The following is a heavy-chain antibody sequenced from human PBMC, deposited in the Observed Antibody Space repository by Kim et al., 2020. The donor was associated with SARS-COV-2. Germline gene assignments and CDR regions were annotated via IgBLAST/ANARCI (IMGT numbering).Heavy chain of an antibody. V-gene: IGHV3-30*18. CDR3: AKSLGGGYFYWVLYY. D-gene: IGHD3-22*01. J-gene: IGHJ4*02. CDR1: GCTFSSYG. CDR2: ISYDGSNK. Sequence: GGSLRLSCAASGCTFSSYGMHWVRQAPGKGLEWVAVISYDGSNKYYADSVKGRFTISRDNSKNTLYLHMNSLRAEDTAVYYCAKSLGGGYFYWVLYYWGQGTLDPVSS.